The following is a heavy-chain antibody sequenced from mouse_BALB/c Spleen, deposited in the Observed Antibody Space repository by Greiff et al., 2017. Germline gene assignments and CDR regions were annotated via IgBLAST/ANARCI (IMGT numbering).Heavy chain of an antibody. V-gene: IGHV14-3*02. CDR1: GFNIKDTY. D-gene: IGHD2-3*01. Sequence: VQLKQSGAELVKPGASVKLSCTASGFNIKDTYMHWVKQRPEQGLEWIGRIDPANGNTKYDPKFQGKATITADKSSNTAYLQLSSLTSEDTAVYYCASGYYYYAMDYWGQGTSVTVSS. J-gene: IGHJ4*01. CDR3: ASGYYYYAMDY. CDR2: IDPANGNT.